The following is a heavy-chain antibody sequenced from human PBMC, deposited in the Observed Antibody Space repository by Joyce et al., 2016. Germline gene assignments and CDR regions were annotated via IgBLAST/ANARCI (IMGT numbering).Heavy chain of an antibody. V-gene: IGHV3-11*06. CDR1: GFIFREDN. D-gene: IGHD3-10*01. CDR2: IRVSSTYI. CDR3: ARQTHDTDGFEASCDF. Sequence: HVQLVESGGGLVKPGGSLRLSCAASGFIFREDNSSGIRQAPGKGLEWLSYIRVSSTYINYADSVKGRFTSSRDNAQKSLFLQMDSLTAEDTAIYYWARQTHDTDGFEASCDFWGQGTLVAVSS. J-gene: IGHJ3*01.